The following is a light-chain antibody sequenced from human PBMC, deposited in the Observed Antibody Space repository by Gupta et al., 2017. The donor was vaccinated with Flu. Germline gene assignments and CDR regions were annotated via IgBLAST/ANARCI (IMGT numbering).Light chain of an antibody. J-gene: IGLJ1*01. Sequence: QSALTQSASVSGSPGQSLTISCTGTSSDVGGYNYVSWYQQHPGKAPKLMIYEVSNRPSGVSNRFSGSKSGNTASLTISGLQAEDEADYYCSSYTSSSTLDVFGTGTKVTVL. V-gene: IGLV2-14*01. CDR1: SSDVGGYNY. CDR3: SSYTSSSTLDV. CDR2: EVS.